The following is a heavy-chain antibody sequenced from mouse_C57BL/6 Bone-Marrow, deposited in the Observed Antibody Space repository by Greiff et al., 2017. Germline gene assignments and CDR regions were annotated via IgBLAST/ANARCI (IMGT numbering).Heavy chain of an antibody. CDR2: IYPGDGDT. J-gene: IGHJ2*01. CDR1: GYAFSSYW. D-gene: IGHD2-3*01. CDR3: ASFYDAHY. V-gene: IGHV1-80*01. Sequence: VKLMESGAELVKPGASVKISCKASGYAFSSYWMNWVKQRPAKGLEWIGQIYPGDGDTNYNGKFKGKATLTADKSSSTAYMQLSSLTSEDSAVYFCASFYDAHYWGQGTTLTVSS.